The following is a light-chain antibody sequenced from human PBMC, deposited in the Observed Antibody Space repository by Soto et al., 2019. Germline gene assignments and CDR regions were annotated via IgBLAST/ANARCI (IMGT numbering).Light chain of an antibody. CDR3: LVSHSGARV. V-gene: IGLV7-46*01. CDR2: DTS. Sequence: QAVVTQEPSLTVSPGGTVTLTCGSSTGAVTSSHYPHWLQQKPGQAPRTLIYDTSNKNSWTPARFSGSLLGGKAALTLSGAQPEDEADYYCLVSHSGARVLGGGTKVTVL. J-gene: IGLJ2*01. CDR1: TGAVTSSHY.